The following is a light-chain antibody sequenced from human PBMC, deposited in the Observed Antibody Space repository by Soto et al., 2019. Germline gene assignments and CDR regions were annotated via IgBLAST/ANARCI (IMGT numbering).Light chain of an antibody. CDR1: SSDVGGYNY. CDR2: DVS. J-gene: IGLJ1*01. Sequence: QSVLTQPRSVSGSPGQSVTISCTGTSSDVGGYNYVPWYQQHPGKAPKLMIYDVSKRPSGVPDRFSGSKSGNTASLTISGLQAEDEADYYCCSYAGSYTFYVFGTGTKVTV. V-gene: IGLV2-11*01. CDR3: CSYAGSYTFYV.